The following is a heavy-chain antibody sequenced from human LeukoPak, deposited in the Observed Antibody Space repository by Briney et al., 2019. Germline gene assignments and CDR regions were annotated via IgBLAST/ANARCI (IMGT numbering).Heavy chain of an antibody. V-gene: IGHV3-48*01. CDR2: ITLSSSSI. D-gene: IGHD6-13*01. Sequence: GGSLRLSCAASGFNFNNYNMNWVRQAPGKGLEWVSYITLSSSSIYYADSVKGRFTISRDNAKNSLYLQMNSLRAEDTAVYYCAREPTYSSSWYFDYWGQGTLVTVSS. CDR3: AREPTYSSSWYFDY. CDR1: GFNFNNYN. J-gene: IGHJ4*02.